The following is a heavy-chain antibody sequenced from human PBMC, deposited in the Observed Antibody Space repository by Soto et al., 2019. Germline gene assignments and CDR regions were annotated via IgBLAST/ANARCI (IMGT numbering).Heavy chain of an antibody. CDR2: SNLSCANT. Sequence: SLEVCIKASGYTFTTCYMHLVRQAPGQGLEWIVISNLSCANTTYTKKSQGRVTMTRYQSTSTVYVELSSLRSEDTAVYYGARDKAARHPFDYGGQGTLVSVSS. J-gene: IGHJ4*02. CDR3: ARDKAARHPFDY. CDR1: GYTFTTCY. D-gene: IGHD6-6*01. V-gene: IGHV1-46*01.